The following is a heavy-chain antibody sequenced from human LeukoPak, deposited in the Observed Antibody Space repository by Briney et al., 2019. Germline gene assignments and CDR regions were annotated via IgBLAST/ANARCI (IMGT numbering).Heavy chain of an antibody. D-gene: IGHD3-10*01. CDR2: ISYDGSNK. CDR3: ARDIWFGELPRGPFDY. V-gene: IGHV3-30-3*01. Sequence: GGSLRLSCAASGLTFSSYAMHWVRQAPGKGLEWVAVISYDGSNKYYADSVKGRFTISRDNSKNTLYLQMNSLRAEDTAVYYCARDIWFGELPRGPFDYWGQGTLVTVSS. J-gene: IGHJ4*02. CDR1: GLTFSSYA.